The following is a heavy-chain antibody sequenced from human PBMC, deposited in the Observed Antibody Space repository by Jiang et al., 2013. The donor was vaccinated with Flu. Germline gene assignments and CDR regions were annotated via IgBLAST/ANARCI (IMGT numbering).Heavy chain of an antibody. CDR1: GFAFDTYA. V-gene: IGHV3-30*04. CDR3: TRRGGGLHFDY. J-gene: IGHJ4*02. CDR2: ISYDGRDK. Sequence: VQLLESGGGVVQPGRSLRLSCAASGFAFDTYAMHWFRQAPGKGLEWVAVISYDGRDKYYADSVKGRFTISRDNSRNTLYLQMNSLRPEDTAVYYCTRRGGGLHFDYWGQGTLVTVSS.